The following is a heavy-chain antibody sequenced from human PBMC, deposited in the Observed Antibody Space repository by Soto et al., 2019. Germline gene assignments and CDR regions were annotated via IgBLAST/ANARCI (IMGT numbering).Heavy chain of an antibody. V-gene: IGHV4-30-2*05. D-gene: IGHD5-18*01. CDR2: IYHSGST. Sequence: PSETLSLTCAVSGGSISSGGYSWSWIRQPPGKGLEWIGYIYHSGSTYYNPSLKSRVTISVDTSKNQFSLKLSSVTAADTAVYYCARRRGYSYGLLDYWGQGTLVTVSS. CDR1: GGSISSGGYS. J-gene: IGHJ4*02. CDR3: ARRRGYSYGLLDY.